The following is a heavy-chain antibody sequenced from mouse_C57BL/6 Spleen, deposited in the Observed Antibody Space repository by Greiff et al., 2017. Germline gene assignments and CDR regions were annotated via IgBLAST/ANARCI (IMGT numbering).Heavy chain of an antibody. D-gene: IGHD2-3*01. Sequence: VQLQQPGAELVKPGASVKLSCKASGYTFTSYWMQWVKQRPGQGLEWIGEIDPSDSYTNYNQKFKGKATLTVDTSSSTAYMQLSSLTSEDSAVYYCARRGALYDGYYFDYWGQGTTLTVSS. CDR1: GYTFTSYW. CDR3: ARRGALYDGYYFDY. CDR2: IDPSDSYT. J-gene: IGHJ2*01. V-gene: IGHV1-50*01.